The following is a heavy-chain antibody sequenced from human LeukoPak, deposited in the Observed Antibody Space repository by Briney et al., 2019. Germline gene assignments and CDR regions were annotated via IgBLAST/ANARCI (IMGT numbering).Heavy chain of an antibody. D-gene: IGHD1-26*01. V-gene: IGHV4-59*01. CDR3: VTTTSGGDAFDI. J-gene: IGHJ3*02. Sequence: PSETLSLTCTVSGGSISSYYWSWIRQPPGKGLEWIGYSYYSGSTKYNLSLKSRVTISVDTSNNQFSLNLRSVTAADTAVYYCVTTTSGGDAFDIWGQGTMVTVSS. CDR2: SYYSGST. CDR1: GGSISSYY.